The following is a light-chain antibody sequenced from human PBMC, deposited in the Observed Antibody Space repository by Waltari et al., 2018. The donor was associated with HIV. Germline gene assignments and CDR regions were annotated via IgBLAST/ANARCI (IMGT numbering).Light chain of an antibody. V-gene: IGLV10-54*01. CDR3: SAWDGSLNAWV. Sequence: ARLTQPPSVSKGLGQTATFTLSGNHNNVGKQGATCLQQHQGHPPKLLSYRNANRPSGISERFSLSRSGNTASLTITGLQPEDEADYYCSAWDGSLNAWVFGAGTKLTVL. CDR1: HNNVGKQG. J-gene: IGLJ3*02. CDR2: RNA.